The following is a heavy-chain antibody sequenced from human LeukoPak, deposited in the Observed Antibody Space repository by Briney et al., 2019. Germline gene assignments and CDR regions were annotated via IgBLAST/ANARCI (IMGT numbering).Heavy chain of an antibody. CDR2: IKEDGSAK. CDR1: GFTFSSYW. V-gene: IGHV3-7*03. J-gene: IGHJ4*02. CDR3: ASPVRDRYCSGGSCYSPFDF. D-gene: IGHD2-15*01. Sequence: GGSLRLSCAASGFTFSSYWMTWVRQAPGQGLEWVANIKEDGSAKYHVDSVKGRFTISRDNAKNSLYLQMNSLRAEDTAMYYCASPVRDRYCSGGSCYSPFDFWGQGTLVTVSS.